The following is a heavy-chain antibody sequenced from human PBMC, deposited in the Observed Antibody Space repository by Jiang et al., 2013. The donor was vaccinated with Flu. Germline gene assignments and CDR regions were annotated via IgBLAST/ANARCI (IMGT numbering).Heavy chain of an antibody. J-gene: IGHJ3*02. CDR2: MNPNSGNT. D-gene: IGHD3-22*01. Sequence: GAEVKKPGASVKVSCKASGYTFTSYDINWVRQATGQGLEWMGWMNPNSGNTGYAQKFQGRVTMTRNTSISTAYMELSSLRSEDTAVYYCARVYYDSSGYYPRGAFDIWGQGTMVTVSS. CDR1: GYTFTSYD. CDR3: ARVYYDSSGYYPRGAFDI. V-gene: IGHV1-8*01.